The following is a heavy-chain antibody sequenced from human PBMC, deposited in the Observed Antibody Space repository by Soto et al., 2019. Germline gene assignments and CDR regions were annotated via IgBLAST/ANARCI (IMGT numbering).Heavy chain of an antibody. J-gene: IGHJ4*02. V-gene: IGHV3-74*01. Sequence: EVQLVESGGGLVQPGGSLRLSCAASGFTFSSYWMHWVRQAPGKGLVWVSRINSDGSSTSYADSVKGRFTISRDNAKNTLYRQMNILRAEDTAVYYCARETSDSYGLYYFDYWGQGTLVTVSS. CDR2: INSDGSST. D-gene: IGHD5-18*01. CDR1: GFTFSSYW. CDR3: ARETSDSYGLYYFDY.